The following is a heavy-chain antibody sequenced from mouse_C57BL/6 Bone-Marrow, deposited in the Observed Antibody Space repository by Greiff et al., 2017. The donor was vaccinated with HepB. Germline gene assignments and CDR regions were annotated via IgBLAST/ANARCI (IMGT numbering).Heavy chain of an antibody. J-gene: IGHJ3*01. CDR2: IDPENGDT. Sequence: VQLQQSGAELVRPGASVKLSCTASGFNIKDDYMPWVKQRPEQGLEWIGWIDPENGDTEYASKFQGKATITADTSSNTAYLQLSSLTSEDTAVYYCTTPIYYDYAWFAYWGQGTLVTVSA. D-gene: IGHD2-4*01. CDR1: GFNIKDDY. CDR3: TTPIYYDYAWFAY. V-gene: IGHV14-4*01.